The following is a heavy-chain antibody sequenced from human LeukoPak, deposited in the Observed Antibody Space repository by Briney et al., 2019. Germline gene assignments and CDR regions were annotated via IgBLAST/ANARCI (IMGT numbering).Heavy chain of an antibody. V-gene: IGHV4-59*08. J-gene: IGHJ5*02. CDR1: GGSISSYY. Sequence: SSETLSLACTVSGGSISSYYWSWIRQPPGKGLEWIGYIYYSGSTNYNPSLKSRVTISVDTSKNQFSLKLSSVTAADTAVYYCARHASVAGTWSWFDPWGQGTLVTVSS. CDR3: ARHASVAGTWSWFDP. CDR2: IYYSGST. D-gene: IGHD6-19*01.